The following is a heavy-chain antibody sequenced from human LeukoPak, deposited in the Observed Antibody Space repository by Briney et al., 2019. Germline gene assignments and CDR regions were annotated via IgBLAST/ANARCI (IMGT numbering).Heavy chain of an antibody. D-gene: IGHD5-24*01. CDR2: IIPIFGTA. Sequence: GASVKVSCKASGGTFSSYAISWVRQAPGQGLEWMGGIIPIFGTANYAQKLQGRVTMTTDTSTSTAYMELRSLRSDDTAVYYCARLRLGYNVLDYWGQGTLVTVSS. J-gene: IGHJ4*02. CDR3: ARLRLGYNVLDY. V-gene: IGHV1-69*05. CDR1: GGTFSSYA.